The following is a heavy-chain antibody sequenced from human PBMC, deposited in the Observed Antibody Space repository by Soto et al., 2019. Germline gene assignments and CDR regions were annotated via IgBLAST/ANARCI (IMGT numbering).Heavy chain of an antibody. CDR1: GGSFSGYY. J-gene: IGHJ4*02. CDR3: ARGLYCSGGSCYSDFDY. Sequence: TLSLTCAVYGGSFSGYYWSWIRQPPGKGLEWIGEINHSGSTNYNPSLKSRVTISVDTSKNQFSLKLSSVTAADTAVYYCARGLYCSGGSCYSDFDYWGQGTLVTVSS. CDR2: INHSGST. D-gene: IGHD2-15*01. V-gene: IGHV4-34*01.